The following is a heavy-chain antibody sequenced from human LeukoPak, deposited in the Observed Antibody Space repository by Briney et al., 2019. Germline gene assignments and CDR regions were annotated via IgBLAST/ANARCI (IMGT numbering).Heavy chain of an antibody. CDR2: INHSGST. CDR1: GGSFSGYY. D-gene: IGHD1-26*01. CDR3: VRGNEGSYYEATSIDY. V-gene: IGHV4-34*01. Sequence: SETLSLTCAVYGGSFSGYYWSWLRQPPGKGLEWIGEINHSGSTNYNPSLTSRVTISVDTSKNQFSLKLSSVTAADTAVYYCVRGNEGSYYEATSIDYWGQGTLVTVSS. J-gene: IGHJ4*02.